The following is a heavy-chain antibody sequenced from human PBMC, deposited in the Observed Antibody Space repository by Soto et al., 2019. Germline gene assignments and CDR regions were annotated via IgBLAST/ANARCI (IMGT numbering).Heavy chain of an antibody. CDR2: ARNKVNSYTI. CDR1: GSAFSDHH. V-gene: IGHV3-72*01. D-gene: IGHD2-8*01. J-gene: IGHJ4*02. CDR3: ARLMGTRFDL. Sequence: EVQLVESGGGLVQPGGSLRLSCAASGSAFSDHHMDWVRQASGKGLEWVGRARNKVNSYTIAYAASVKGRFTISRDDSKNSLYLQMNSLRTEDTAVYFCARLMGTRFDLWGQGTLVTVSS.